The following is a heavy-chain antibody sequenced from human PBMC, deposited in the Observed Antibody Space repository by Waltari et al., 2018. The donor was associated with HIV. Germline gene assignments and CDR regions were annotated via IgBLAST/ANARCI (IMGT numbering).Heavy chain of an antibody. Sequence: EVQLVQSGAGVKKPGDSLKISCKGSGYSFTNYWIGWVRQMPGKGLEWMGIIDPGDSDTRYSPSFQGQVTFSSDKSISTAYLQWSSLKASDTAMYYCARRLSPLTYYFDYWGQGTLVTVSS. CDR2: IDPGDSDT. CDR1: GYSFTNYW. J-gene: IGHJ4*02. CDR3: ARRLSPLTYYFDY. D-gene: IGHD3-16*01. V-gene: IGHV5-51*01.